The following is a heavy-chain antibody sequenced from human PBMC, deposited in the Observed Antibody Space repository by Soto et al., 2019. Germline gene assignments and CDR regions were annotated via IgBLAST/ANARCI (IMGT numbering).Heavy chain of an antibody. V-gene: IGHV1-18*04. CDR1: GYTFTSYG. D-gene: IGHD3-3*01. Sequence: GASVKVSCKASGYTFTSYGISWVRQAPGQGLEWMGWISAYNGNTNYAQKLQGRVTMTTDTSTSTAYMELRSLRSDDTAVYYCARVSGFFGVVIIRDYYYGMDVWGQGTTVTVSS. CDR2: ISAYNGNT. CDR3: ARVSGFFGVVIIRDYYYGMDV. J-gene: IGHJ6*02.